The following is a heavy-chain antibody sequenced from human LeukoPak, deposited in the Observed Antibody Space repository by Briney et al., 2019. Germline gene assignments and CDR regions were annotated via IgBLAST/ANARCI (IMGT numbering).Heavy chain of an antibody. CDR1: GFTFDDYA. CDR2: ISWNSGNI. D-gene: IGHD1-26*01. CDR3: ARVGLLHYPMDY. V-gene: IGHV3-9*01. J-gene: IGHJ4*02. Sequence: PGGSLRLSCAASGFTFDDYAMHWVRQAPGKGLEWVSGISWNSGNIGYADSVKGRFITSRDNAKNSVYLEMNSLRAEDTAIYYCARVGLLHYPMDYWGRGTLLTVSS.